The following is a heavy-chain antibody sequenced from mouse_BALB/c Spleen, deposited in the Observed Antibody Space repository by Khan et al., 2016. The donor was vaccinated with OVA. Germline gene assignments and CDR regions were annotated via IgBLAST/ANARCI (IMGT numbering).Heavy chain of an antibody. CDR1: GYAFNNYM. V-gene: IGHV1-54*01. Sequence: VQLQESGAELVRPGTSVKVSCKASGYAFNNYMLEWVKQRPGQDLEWIGVINPGSGGTNYNEKFKGKATLTADKSSNTAYMQLSSLTSDDSAVYFCARGGYGSLAYWGQGTLVTVSA. CDR2: INPGSGGT. J-gene: IGHJ3*01. D-gene: IGHD1-1*02. CDR3: ARGGYGSLAY.